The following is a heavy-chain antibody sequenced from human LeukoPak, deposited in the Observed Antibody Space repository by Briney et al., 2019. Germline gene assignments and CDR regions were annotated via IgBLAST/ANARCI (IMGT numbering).Heavy chain of an antibody. D-gene: IGHD3-3*01. CDR1: GGSISSYY. J-gene: IGHJ4*02. CDR3: AGAADFWSGYSDY. V-gene: IGHV4-59*08. Sequence: SETLSLTCTVPGGSISSYYWSWIRQPPGKGLEWIGYIYYSGGTNYNPSLKSRVTISVDTSKNQFSLKLSSVTAADTAVYYCAGAADFWSGYSDYWGQGTLVTVSS. CDR2: IYYSGGT.